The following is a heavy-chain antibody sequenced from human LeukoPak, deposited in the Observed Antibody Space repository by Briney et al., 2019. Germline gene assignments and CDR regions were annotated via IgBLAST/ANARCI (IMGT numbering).Heavy chain of an antibody. CDR3: AKVYGDYAY. Sequence: PGGSLRLSCAASGFTFDDYAMHWVRQDPGKGLEWVSGISWNSGSIGYADSVKGRFTISRDNAKNSLYLQMNSLRAEDTALYYCAKVYGDYAYWGQGTLVTVSS. D-gene: IGHD4-17*01. CDR2: ISWNSGSI. V-gene: IGHV3-9*01. CDR1: GFTFDDYA. J-gene: IGHJ4*02.